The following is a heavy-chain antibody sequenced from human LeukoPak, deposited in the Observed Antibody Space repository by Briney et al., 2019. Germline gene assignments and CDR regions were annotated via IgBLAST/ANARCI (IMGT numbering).Heavy chain of an antibody. J-gene: IGHJ4*02. CDR2: ISYDGSNK. V-gene: IGHV3-30*03. Sequence: GGSLRLSCAASGFTFSSYGMHWVRQAPGKGLEWVVVISYDGSNKYYADSVKGRFTISRDNSKNTLYLQMNSLRAEDTAVYYCARESSSWALLTVGYYFDYWGQGTLVTVSS. CDR3: ARESSSWALLTVGYYFDY. D-gene: IGHD6-13*01. CDR1: GFTFSSYG.